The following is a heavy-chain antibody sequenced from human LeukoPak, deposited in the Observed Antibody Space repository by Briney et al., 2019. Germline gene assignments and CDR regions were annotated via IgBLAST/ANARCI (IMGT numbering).Heavy chain of an antibody. CDR2: IYTSGST. V-gene: IGHV4-61*02. Sequence: PSQTLSLTCTASGGSISSGSYYWSWIRQPAGKGLEWIGRIYTSGSTNYNPSLKSRVTISVDTSKNQFSLKLSSVTAADTAVYYCARPSTGDYMDVWGKGTTVTVSS. J-gene: IGHJ6*03. D-gene: IGHD2-2*01. CDR3: ARPSTGDYMDV. CDR1: GGSISSGSYY.